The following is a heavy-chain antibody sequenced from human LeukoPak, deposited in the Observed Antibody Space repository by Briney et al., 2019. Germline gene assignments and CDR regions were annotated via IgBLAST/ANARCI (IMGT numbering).Heavy chain of an antibody. V-gene: IGHV3-23*01. J-gene: IGHJ4*02. CDR1: GFTFSSYA. Sequence: PGGSLRLSCAASGFTFSSYAMSWVRQAPGKRLEWVSAISGSGGSTYYADSVKGRFTISRDNSKNTLYLQMNSLKTEDTAVYYCTTEPDPKFSISSSDYWGQGTLVTVSS. D-gene: IGHD6-13*01. CDR3: TTEPDPKFSISSSDY. CDR2: ISGSGGST.